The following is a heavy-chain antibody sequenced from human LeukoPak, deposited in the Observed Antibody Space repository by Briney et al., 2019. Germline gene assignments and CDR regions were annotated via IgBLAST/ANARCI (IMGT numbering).Heavy chain of an antibody. V-gene: IGHV3-21*01. CDR2: ISSSSSYI. J-gene: IGHJ4*02. CDR3: ARENEVEWELQGGEPYYFDY. Sequence: GGSLRLSCAASGFTFSSYSMNWVRQAPGKGLEWVSSISSSSSYIYYADSVKGRFTISRDNAKNSLYLQMNSLRAEDTAVYYCARENEVEWELQGGEPYYFDYWGQGTLVTVSS. D-gene: IGHD1-26*01. CDR1: GFTFSSYS.